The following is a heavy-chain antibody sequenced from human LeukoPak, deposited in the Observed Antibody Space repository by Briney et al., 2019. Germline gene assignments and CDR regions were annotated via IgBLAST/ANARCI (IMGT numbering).Heavy chain of an antibody. J-gene: IGHJ6*02. CDR1: GFTFSGST. D-gene: IGHD1-26*01. V-gene: IGHV3-73*01. CDR3: TSSGSYGGMDV. CDR2: IRSKANSYAT. Sequence: RGSLKLSCAASGFTFSGSTMHWVRQASGKGLEWVGRIRSKANSYATAYAASVKGRFTISRDDSKNTAYLQMNSLKTEDTAVYYCTSSGSYGGMDVWGQGTTVTVSS.